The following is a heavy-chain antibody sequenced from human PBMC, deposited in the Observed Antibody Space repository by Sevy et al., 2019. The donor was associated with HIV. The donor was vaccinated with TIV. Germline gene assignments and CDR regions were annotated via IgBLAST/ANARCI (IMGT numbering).Heavy chain of an antibody. CDR2: INPSGGST. Sequence: ASVKVSCKASGYTFTSYYMHWVRQAPGQGLEWMGIINPSGGSTSYAQKFQGRVTMTRDTSTSTVYMELSSLRSEDTAVYYWARDRARALWFGELYGMDVWGQGTTVTVSS. V-gene: IGHV1-46*01. CDR3: ARDRARALWFGELYGMDV. CDR1: GYTFTSYY. D-gene: IGHD3-10*01. J-gene: IGHJ6*02.